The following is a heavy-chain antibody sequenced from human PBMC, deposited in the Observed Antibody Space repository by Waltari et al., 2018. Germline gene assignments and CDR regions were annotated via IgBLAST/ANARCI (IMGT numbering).Heavy chain of an antibody. CDR2: IYYSGST. CDR1: GGSISSSSYY. J-gene: IGHJ4*02. V-gene: IGHV4-39*07. CDR3: ARGHGSGSYYVY. D-gene: IGHD3-10*01. Sequence: QLQLQESGPGLVKPSETLSLTCTVSGGSISSSSYYWGWIRQPPGKGLEWIGSIYYSGSTYYNPSLKSRVTISVDTSKNQFSLKLSSVTASDTAVYYCARGHGSGSYYVYWGQGTLVTVSS.